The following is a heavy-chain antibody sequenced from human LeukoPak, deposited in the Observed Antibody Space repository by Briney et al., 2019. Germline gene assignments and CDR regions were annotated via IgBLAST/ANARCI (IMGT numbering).Heavy chain of an antibody. V-gene: IGHV3-30*03. Sequence: GGSLRLSCAASGFTFSSFGMHWVRQAPGKGLEWVAGISYDGSSKYYADSVKGRFTISRDNSRNTLYLQMGSLRAEDMAVYYCARRGYSGYDYDYWGQGTLVTVSS. J-gene: IGHJ4*02. CDR3: ARRGYSGYDYDY. CDR2: ISYDGSSK. D-gene: IGHD5-12*01. CDR1: GFTFSSFG.